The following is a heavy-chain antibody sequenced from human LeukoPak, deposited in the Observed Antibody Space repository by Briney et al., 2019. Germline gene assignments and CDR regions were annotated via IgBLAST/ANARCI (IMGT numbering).Heavy chain of an antibody. CDR1: GFTFSSYA. V-gene: IGHV3-23*01. CDR3: AKAPVTTCSGAYCYPFDY. CDR2: ISGSGGST. D-gene: IGHD2-15*01. J-gene: IGHJ4*02. Sequence: GGSLRLSCAVSGFTFSSYAMNWVRQAPGKGLEWVSAISGSGGSTYHADSVKGRFTISRDSSKNTLYLQMNSLRAEDAAVYYCAKAPVTTCSGAYCYPFDYWGQGTLVTVSS.